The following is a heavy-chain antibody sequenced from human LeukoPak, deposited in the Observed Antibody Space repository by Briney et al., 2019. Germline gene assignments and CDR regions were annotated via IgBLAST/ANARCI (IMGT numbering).Heavy chain of an antibody. V-gene: IGHV3-64*01. Sequence: PGGSLRLSCAASGFTFSSYPMHWLRQAPGKGLEYVSAISNNGGTTYYANSVKGRFTISRDNSKNTLYLQMGSLRVEDMAVYYCARVASRGTYGDYWGQGTLVTVSS. J-gene: IGHJ4*02. CDR3: ARVASRGTYGDY. D-gene: IGHD3-16*01. CDR1: GFTFSSYP. CDR2: ISNNGGTT.